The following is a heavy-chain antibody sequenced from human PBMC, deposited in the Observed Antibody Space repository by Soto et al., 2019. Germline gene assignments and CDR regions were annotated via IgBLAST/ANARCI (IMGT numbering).Heavy chain of an antibody. CDR1: GYTFTSYG. CDR3: ARDLWVRIDVDIVANVYYYYGMDV. CDR2: ISAYNGNT. J-gene: IGHJ6*02. V-gene: IGHV1-18*01. Sequence: ASVKVSCKASGYTFTSYGISWVRQAPGQGLEWMGWISAYNGNTNYAQKLQGRVTMTTDTSTSTAYMELRSLRSDDTAVYYCARDLWVRIDVDIVANVYYYYGMDVWGQGTTVTVSS. D-gene: IGHD5-12*01.